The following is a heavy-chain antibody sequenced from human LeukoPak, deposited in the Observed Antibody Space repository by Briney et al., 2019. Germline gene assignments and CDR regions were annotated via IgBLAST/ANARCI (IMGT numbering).Heavy chain of an antibody. CDR2: INSDGSST. CDR3: ARGRRPYSSSSTSLGY. D-gene: IGHD6-6*01. V-gene: IGHV3-74*01. CDR1: GFTFSSYW. Sequence: GGSLRLSCAASGFTFSSYWMHWVRQAPAKGLVWVSRINSDGSSTSYADSVKGRFTISRDNAKNTLYLQMNSLRAEDTAVYYCARGRRPYSSSSTSLGYWGQGTLVTVSS. J-gene: IGHJ4*02.